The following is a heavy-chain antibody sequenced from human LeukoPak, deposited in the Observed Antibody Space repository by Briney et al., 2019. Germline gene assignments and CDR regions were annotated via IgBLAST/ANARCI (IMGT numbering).Heavy chain of an antibody. Sequence: GGSLRLSCAASGITFSSYAMSWVRQAPGKGLEWVSVISGSGGSTYYADSVKGRFTISRDNSKNTLYLQMNSLRAEDTAVYYCAKDPGYSSSWRFDYWGQGTLVTASS. CDR2: ISGSGGST. D-gene: IGHD6-13*01. CDR1: GITFSSYA. V-gene: IGHV3-23*01. J-gene: IGHJ4*02. CDR3: AKDPGYSSSWRFDY.